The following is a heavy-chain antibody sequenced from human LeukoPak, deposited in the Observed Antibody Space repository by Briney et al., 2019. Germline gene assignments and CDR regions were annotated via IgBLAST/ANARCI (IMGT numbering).Heavy chain of an antibody. CDR2: IWYDGSNK. J-gene: IGHJ4*02. V-gene: IGHV3-33*01. CDR3: ARDVSTGVVIQHFDY. D-gene: IGHD3-3*01. Sequence: GGSLRLSCAACGFTFSSYGMHWVRQAPGKGLEGVAVIWYDGSNKYYADSVKGRFTISRDNSKNTLYLQMNSLRAEDTAVYYCARDVSTGVVIQHFDYWGQGTLVTVSS. CDR1: GFTFSSYG.